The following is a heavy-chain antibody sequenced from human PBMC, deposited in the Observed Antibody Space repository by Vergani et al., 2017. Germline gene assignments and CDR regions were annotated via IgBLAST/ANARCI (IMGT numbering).Heavy chain of an antibody. Sequence: QVQLQQWGAGLLKPSETLSLTCAVYGGSFSGYYWSWIRQPPGKGLEWIGEIYHSGSTNYNPSLKSRVTISVDKSKNQFSLKLSSVTAADTAVYYCAREGVRGRYGMDVWGQGTTVTVSS. D-gene: IGHD1-26*01. V-gene: IGHV4-34*01. CDR1: GGSFSGYY. CDR3: AREGVRGRYGMDV. CDR2: IYHSGST. J-gene: IGHJ6*02.